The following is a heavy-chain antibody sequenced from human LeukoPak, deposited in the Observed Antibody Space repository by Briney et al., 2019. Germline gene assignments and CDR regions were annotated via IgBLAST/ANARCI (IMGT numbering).Heavy chain of an antibody. CDR1: GFTFSSYE. CDR2: ISSSGSTI. D-gene: IGHD1-20*01. CDR3: ARLTENWFDP. V-gene: IGHV3-48*03. J-gene: IGHJ5*02. Sequence: GGSLRLSCAASGFTFSSYEMNWVRQAPGKGLEWVSYISSSGSTIYYADSVKGRFTISRDNAKNSLYLQMNSLRAEDTAAYYCARLTENWFDPWGQGTLVTVSS.